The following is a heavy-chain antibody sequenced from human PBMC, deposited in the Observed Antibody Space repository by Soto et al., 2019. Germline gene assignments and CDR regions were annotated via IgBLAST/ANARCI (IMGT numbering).Heavy chain of an antibody. D-gene: IGHD3-16*02. CDR1: GYIFKNYA. CDR2: IIPVFGTP. V-gene: IGHV1-69*01. J-gene: IGHJ4*02. Sequence: QVQLVQSGAEVKETGSSVKVSCKSSGYIFKNYAVTWLRQAPGQGLEWMGGIIPVFGTPDYSQKFRGRVTNTAEESTSTGYMELRSLTSEDTAVYYCARHLYDYVWGSYRHWGQGTLVTVSS. CDR3: ARHLYDYVWGSYRH.